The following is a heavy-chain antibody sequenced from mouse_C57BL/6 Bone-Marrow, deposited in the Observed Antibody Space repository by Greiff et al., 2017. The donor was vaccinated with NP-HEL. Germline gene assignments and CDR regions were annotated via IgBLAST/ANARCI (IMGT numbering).Heavy chain of an antibody. J-gene: IGHJ1*03. CDR3: ARHDGNYRYFDV. CDR2: ISNGGGST. V-gene: IGHV5-12*01. Sequence: EVKLMESGGGLVQPGGSLKLSCAASGFTFSDYYMYWVRQTPEKRLEWVAYISNGGGSTYYPDTVKGRFTISRDNAKNTLYLQMSRLKSEDTAMYYCARHDGNYRYFDVWGTGTTVTVSS. D-gene: IGHD2-1*01. CDR1: GFTFSDYY.